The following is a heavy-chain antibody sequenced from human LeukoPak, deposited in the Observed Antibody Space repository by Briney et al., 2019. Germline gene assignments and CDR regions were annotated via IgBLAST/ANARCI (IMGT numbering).Heavy chain of an antibody. CDR3: ARASRSGSYYNEQAFDI. D-gene: IGHD3-10*01. CDR1: GGSISSGDYY. J-gene: IGHJ3*02. V-gene: IGHV4-30-4*01. Sequence: SETLSLTCTVSGGSISSGDYYWSWIRQPPGKGLEWIGYIYYSGSTYYNPSFKSRVTISVDTSKNQFSLKLSSVTAADTAVYYCARASRSGSYYNEQAFDIWGQGTMVTVSS. CDR2: IYYSGST.